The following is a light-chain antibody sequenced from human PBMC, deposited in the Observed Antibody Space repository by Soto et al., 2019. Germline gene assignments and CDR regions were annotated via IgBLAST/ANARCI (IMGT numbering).Light chain of an antibody. Sequence: EIVLTQSPGTLSLSPGERATLSCRTSQSVSSSYLAWYQQKPGQAPRLLIYGASSRATGIPDRFSGSGSGTDVPLTISRLEPEDFAVYYCQQYGNSRGITFGPGTKVDIK. CDR1: QSVSSSY. CDR2: GAS. CDR3: QQYGNSRGIT. J-gene: IGKJ3*01. V-gene: IGKV3-20*01.